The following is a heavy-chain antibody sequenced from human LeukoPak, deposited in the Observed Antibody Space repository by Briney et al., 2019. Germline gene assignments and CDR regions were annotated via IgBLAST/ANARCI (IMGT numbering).Heavy chain of an antibody. Sequence: GGSLRLSCAASGFTFSNYWMSWVRQAPTKGLEWVANIKKDGSERYYVDSVKGRFTISRDNAKKSLYLQMSNLRAEDTAVYYCARYGSLLDAVDFWGQGILVTVSS. CDR3: ARYGSLLDAVDF. J-gene: IGHJ3*01. V-gene: IGHV3-7*01. CDR1: GFTFSNYW. CDR2: IKKDGSER. D-gene: IGHD1-26*01.